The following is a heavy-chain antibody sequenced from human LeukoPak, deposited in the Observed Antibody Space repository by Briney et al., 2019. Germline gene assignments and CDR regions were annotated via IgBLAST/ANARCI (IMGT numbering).Heavy chain of an antibody. CDR1: GYTFTSYD. CDR3: ARDLRRNGEY. Sequence: GASVKVSCKASGYTFTSYDINWVRQATGQGLEWMGWMNPNSGNTGYAQKFQGRVTMTRDTSTSTVYMELSSLRSEDTAVYYCARDLRRNGEYWGQGTLVTVSS. J-gene: IGHJ4*02. D-gene: IGHD3-16*01. V-gene: IGHV1-8*01. CDR2: MNPNSGNT.